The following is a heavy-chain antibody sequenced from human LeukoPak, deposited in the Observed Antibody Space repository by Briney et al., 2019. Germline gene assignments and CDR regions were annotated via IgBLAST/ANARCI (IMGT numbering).Heavy chain of an antibody. CDR3: AKDLSGYDCFDY. V-gene: IGHV3-23*01. D-gene: IGHD5-12*01. J-gene: IGHJ4*02. Sequence: GGSLRLSCAASGFTFTSYAMSWVRLAPGKGLEWVSSIGAGGGSTYYADSVKGRLTISRDDSKNTLYLQMNSLRAEDTAVYYCAKDLSGYDCFDYWGQGTLVTVSS. CDR1: GFTFTSYA. CDR2: IGAGGGST.